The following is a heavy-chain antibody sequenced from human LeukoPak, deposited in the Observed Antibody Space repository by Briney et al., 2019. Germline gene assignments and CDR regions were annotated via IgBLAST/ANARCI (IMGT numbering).Heavy chain of an antibody. V-gene: IGHV3-21*01. Sequence: PGGSLRLSCAASGFTFSSYSMNWVRQAPGKGLGWVSSISSSSSYIYYADSVKGRFTISRDNAKNSLYLQMNSLRAEDTAVYYCARSYDSGSSYPFDYWGQGTLVTVSS. CDR1: GFTFSSYS. CDR2: ISSSSSYI. D-gene: IGHD3-10*01. J-gene: IGHJ4*02. CDR3: ARSYDSGSSYPFDY.